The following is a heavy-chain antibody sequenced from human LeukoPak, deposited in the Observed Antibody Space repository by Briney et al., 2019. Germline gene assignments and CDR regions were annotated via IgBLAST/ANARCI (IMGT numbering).Heavy chain of an antibody. Sequence: SETLSLTCSVSGGSISSYYWSWVRQPAGKGLEWIGRIYSSGSTNYNPSLNIRVTMSVDTSNNQFSLRLTSVTAADTAVYYCARGTTAAAGIFDCWGQGTLVTVSS. J-gene: IGHJ4*02. D-gene: IGHD6-13*01. CDR2: IYSSGST. CDR3: ARGTTAAAGIFDC. V-gene: IGHV4-4*07. CDR1: GGSISSYY.